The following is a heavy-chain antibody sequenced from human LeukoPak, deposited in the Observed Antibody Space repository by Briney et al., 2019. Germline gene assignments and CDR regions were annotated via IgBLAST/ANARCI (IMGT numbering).Heavy chain of an antibody. CDR1: GYTLTELS. CDR2: FDPEDGET. D-gene: IGHD3-9*01. V-gene: IGHV1-24*01. Sequence: ASVKVSCKVSGYTLTELSMHWVRQAPGKGLEWMGSFDPEDGETIYAQKFQGRVTMTEDTSTDTAYMELSSLRSEDTAVYYCATVARYFDWLYYWGQGTLVTVSS. CDR3: ATVARYFDWLYY. J-gene: IGHJ4*02.